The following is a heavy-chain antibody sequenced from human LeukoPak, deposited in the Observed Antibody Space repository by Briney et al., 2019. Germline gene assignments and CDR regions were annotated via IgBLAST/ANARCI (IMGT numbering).Heavy chain of an antibody. J-gene: IGHJ4*02. CDR3: ARDRADYVWGSYGIDY. CDR2: IWYDGSNK. D-gene: IGHD3-16*01. CDR1: GFTLSSYG. Sequence: GRSLRLSCAASGFTLSSYGMHWVRQAPGKGLEWVAVIWYDGSNKYYADSVKGRFTISRDNSKNTLYLQMNGLRAEDTAVYYCARDRADYVWGSYGIDYWGQGTLVTVSS. V-gene: IGHV3-33*01.